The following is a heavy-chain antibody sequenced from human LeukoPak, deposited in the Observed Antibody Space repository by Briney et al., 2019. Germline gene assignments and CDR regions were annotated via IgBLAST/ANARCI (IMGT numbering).Heavy chain of an antibody. CDR3: ARSLYYYDSSGYYPAPEYFQH. CDR1: GYTFTSYG. J-gene: IGHJ1*01. V-gene: IGHV1-18*01. Sequence: GASVKVSCKASGYTFTSYGIIWVRQAPGQGLEWMGWISAYNGNTNYAQKLQGRVTMTTDTSTSTAYMELRSLRSDDTAVYYCARSLYYYDSSGYYPAPEYFQHWGQGTLVTVSS. CDR2: ISAYNGNT. D-gene: IGHD3-22*01.